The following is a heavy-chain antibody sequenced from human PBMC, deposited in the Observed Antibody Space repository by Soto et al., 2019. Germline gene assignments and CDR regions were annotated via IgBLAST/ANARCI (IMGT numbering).Heavy chain of an antibody. D-gene: IGHD3-3*01. CDR3: ARGRGYYDFWSGSTPGPHYYGMDV. V-gene: IGHV1-69*06. Sequence: SVKVSCKASGGTFSSYAISWVRQAPGQGLEWMGGIIPIFGTANYAQKFQGRVTITADKSTSTAYMELSSLRSEDTAVYYCARGRGYYDFWSGSTPGPHYYGMDVWGQGTTVTVS. J-gene: IGHJ6*02. CDR2: IIPIFGTA. CDR1: GGTFSSYA.